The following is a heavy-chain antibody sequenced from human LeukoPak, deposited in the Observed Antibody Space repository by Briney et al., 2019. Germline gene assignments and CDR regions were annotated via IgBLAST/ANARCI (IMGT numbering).Heavy chain of an antibody. D-gene: IGHD6-19*01. Sequence: ASVKVSCKASGYSFDSYVMHWVRQAPGQRPEWMGWINAGDGDTKFSRKFQGRLIITRDTSATTAYMELSSPRSADTAVYYCASDLAQIPRPAPDGKETVIAVAGSAYGMDVWGQGTTVIVSS. CDR2: INAGDGDT. CDR3: ASDLAQIPRPAPDGKETVIAVAGSAYGMDV. CDR1: GYSFDSYV. V-gene: IGHV1-3*01. J-gene: IGHJ6*02.